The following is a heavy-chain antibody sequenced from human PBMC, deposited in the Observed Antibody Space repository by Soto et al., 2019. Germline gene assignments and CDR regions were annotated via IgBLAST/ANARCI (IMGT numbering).Heavy chain of an antibody. CDR1: GFTLSSYG. V-gene: IGHV3-33*01. CDR3: AREGITMVRGVISDYYGMGV. D-gene: IGHD3-10*01. J-gene: IGHJ6*02. CDR2: IWYDGSNK. Sequence: GGCLRVSCAASGFTLSSYGMHWVRQAPGKGLEWVAVIWYDGSNKYYADSVKGRFTISRDNSKNTLYLQMNSLRAEDTAVYYCAREGITMVRGVISDYYGMGVRRQLTTFTASS.